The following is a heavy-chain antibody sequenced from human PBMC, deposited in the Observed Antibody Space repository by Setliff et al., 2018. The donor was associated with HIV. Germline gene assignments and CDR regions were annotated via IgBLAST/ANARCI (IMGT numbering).Heavy chain of an antibody. Sequence: LRLSCEASGFTVSSSYMAWVRQAPGKGLEWVSTIYSDGSTYHRDSVKGRFTLSRDNSKNTVYLQVGSLRPDDTAMYYCARSRPYNSALDYWGQGTLVPVSS. V-gene: IGHV3-66*02. D-gene: IGHD6-25*01. J-gene: IGHJ4*02. CDR1: GFTVSSSY. CDR2: IYSDGST. CDR3: ARSRPYNSALDY.